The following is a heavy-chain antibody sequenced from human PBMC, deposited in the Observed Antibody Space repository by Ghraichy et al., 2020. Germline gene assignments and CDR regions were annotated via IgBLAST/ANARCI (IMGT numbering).Heavy chain of an antibody. Sequence: GGSLRLSCAASGFSFSSYAMSWVRQAPGKGLEWVSAISGSGGSTYYADSVKGRFTISRDNPKNTLYLQMNSLRAEDTAVFYCAKLMPLEDGILQYYYYGMDVWGQGTTVTVSS. CDR3: AKLMPLEDGILQYYYYGMDV. CDR1: GFSFSSYA. D-gene: IGHD2-15*01. V-gene: IGHV3-23*01. CDR2: ISGSGGST. J-gene: IGHJ6*02.